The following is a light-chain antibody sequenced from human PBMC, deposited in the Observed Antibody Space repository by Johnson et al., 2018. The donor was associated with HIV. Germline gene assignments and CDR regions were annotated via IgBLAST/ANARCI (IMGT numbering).Light chain of an antibody. CDR3: GTWDNSLNVYV. CDR2: DNN. Sequence: QSVLTQPPSVSAASGQRVDISCSGSSSNIENNYLSWYQQLPHTAPRLLISDNNKRPSGIPDRFSGSNSGASAPMDITGLQTGDEADYYCGTWDNSLNVYVFGTGTKVTVL. CDR1: SSNIENNY. J-gene: IGLJ1*01. V-gene: IGLV1-51*01.